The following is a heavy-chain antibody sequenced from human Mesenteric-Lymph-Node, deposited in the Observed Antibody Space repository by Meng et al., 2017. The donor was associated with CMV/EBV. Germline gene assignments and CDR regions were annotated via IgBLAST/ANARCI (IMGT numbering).Heavy chain of an antibody. Sequence: YGGSFSGMYCGWIRQPPGKGLEWIGESSHNGHTNYNTSIESRVTISIDTSNNQFSLRLTSVTAADTAVYYCARGRGWGVRYTSPFDPWGQGTLVTVSS. CDR2: SSHNGHT. D-gene: IGHD3-16*02. V-gene: IGHV4-34*01. J-gene: IGHJ5*02. CDR1: GGSFSGMY. CDR3: ARGRGWGVRYTSPFDP.